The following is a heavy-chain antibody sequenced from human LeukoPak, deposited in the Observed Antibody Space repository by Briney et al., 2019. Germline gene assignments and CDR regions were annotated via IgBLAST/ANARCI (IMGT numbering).Heavy chain of an antibody. Sequence: GGSLRLSCAASGFTFSSYGMHWVRQAPGKGLEWVAVISYDGSNKYYADSVKGRFTISRDNSKSTLYVQMNSLRAEDTAIYYCATEAYLSRGYFDNWGQGTLVTVSS. CDR3: ATEAYLSRGYFDN. D-gene: IGHD2/OR15-2a*01. J-gene: IGHJ4*02. CDR1: GFTFSSYG. V-gene: IGHV3-30*03. CDR2: ISYDGSNK.